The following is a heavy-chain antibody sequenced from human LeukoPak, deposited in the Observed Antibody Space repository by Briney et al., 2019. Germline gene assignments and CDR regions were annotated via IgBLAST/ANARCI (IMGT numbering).Heavy chain of an antibody. CDR2: ISSSSSYI. V-gene: IGHV3-21*05. CDR3: ARAVLSGSHGPLYYFDY. CDR1: GFTFSSYE. J-gene: IGHJ4*02. Sequence: PGGSLRLSCAASGFTFSSYEMNWVRQAPGKGLEWVSYISSSSSYIYYADSVKGRFTISRDNAKNSLYLQMNSLRAEDTAVYYCARAVLSGSHGPLYYFDYWGQGTLVTVSS. D-gene: IGHD1-26*01.